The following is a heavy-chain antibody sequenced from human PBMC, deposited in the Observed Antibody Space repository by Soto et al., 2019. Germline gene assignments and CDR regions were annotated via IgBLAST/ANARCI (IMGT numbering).Heavy chain of an antibody. V-gene: IGHV4-31*03. J-gene: IGHJ4*02. Sequence: PSETLSLTCTVSGGSISSGGYYWSWIRQHPGKGLEWIGYIYYSGSTYYNPSLKSRVTISVDTSKNQFSLKLSSVTAADTAVYYCTREVAARPGGMIDYWGQGTLVTVSS. CDR2: IYYSGST. CDR1: GGSISSGGYY. D-gene: IGHD6-6*01. CDR3: TREVAARPGGMIDY.